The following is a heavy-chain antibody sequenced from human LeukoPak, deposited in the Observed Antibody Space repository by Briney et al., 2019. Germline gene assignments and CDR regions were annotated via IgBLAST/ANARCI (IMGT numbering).Heavy chain of an antibody. V-gene: IGHV3-21*01. Sequence: PGGSLRLSCAASGFTFSSYSMNWVRQAPGKGLEWVSSISSSSSYIYYADSVKGRFTISRDNAKNSLYLQMNSLRAEDTAVYYCARDKLGAGYSSGWYYYYYGMDVWGQGTTVTVSS. D-gene: IGHD6-19*01. CDR3: ARDKLGAGYSSGWYYYYYGMDV. CDR1: GFTFSSYS. J-gene: IGHJ6*02. CDR2: ISSSSSYI.